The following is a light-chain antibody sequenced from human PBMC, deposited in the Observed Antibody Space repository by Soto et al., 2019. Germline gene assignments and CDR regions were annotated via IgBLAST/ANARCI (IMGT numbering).Light chain of an antibody. CDR1: QSISTY. CDR2: AAS. J-gene: IGKJ4*01. CDR3: QQSYSTPPT. Sequence: DIQMTQSPASLSASVGDRVTITCRASQSISTYLNWYQQKPGKAPELMIFAASSLQSGVPSRFSGSGSETEFTLTIINLQPEDFATYYCQQSYSTPPTFGGGTKVEI. V-gene: IGKV1-39*01.